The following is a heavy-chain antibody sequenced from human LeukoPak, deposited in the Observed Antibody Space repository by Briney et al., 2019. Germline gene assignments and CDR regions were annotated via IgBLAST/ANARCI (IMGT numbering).Heavy chain of an antibody. J-gene: IGHJ4*02. CDR3: ARGRSTGYPYYFEY. V-gene: IGHV3-11*01. CDR1: GFTFSDYY. D-gene: IGHD5-12*01. Sequence: GGSLRLSCAASGFTFSDYYMSWIRQAPGKGLEWVSYITSSGSTIYYADSVKGRFTISRDNAKNSLYLQMNSLRAEDTAVYYCARGRSTGYPYYFEYWGQGTLVTVSS. CDR2: ITSSGSTI.